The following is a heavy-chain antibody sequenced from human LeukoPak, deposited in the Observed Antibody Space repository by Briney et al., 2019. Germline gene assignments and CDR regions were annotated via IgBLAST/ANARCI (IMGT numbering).Heavy chain of an antibody. Sequence: SVTVSCKASGGTFSSYAISWVRQAPGQGLEWMGRIIPIFGTANYAQKFQGRVTITTDESTSTAYMELSSLRSEDTAVYYCARVYGDYLNWFDPWGQGTLVTVSS. CDR1: GGTFSSYA. D-gene: IGHD4-17*01. CDR2: IIPIFGTA. J-gene: IGHJ5*02. V-gene: IGHV1-69*05. CDR3: ARVYGDYLNWFDP.